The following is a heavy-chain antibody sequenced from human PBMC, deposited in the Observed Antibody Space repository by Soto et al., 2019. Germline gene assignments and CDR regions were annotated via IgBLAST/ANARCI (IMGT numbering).Heavy chain of an antibody. CDR3: AKVGYSSSSFGMDV. Sequence: EVQLLESGGGLVQPGGSLRLSCAASGFTFSSYAMSWVRQAPGKGLEGVSAISGSGGSTYNADSVKGRFTISRDNSKNTLYLQMNSLRAEDTAVYYCAKVGYSSSSFGMDVWGQGTTVTVSS. CDR1: GFTFSSYA. J-gene: IGHJ6*02. CDR2: ISGSGGST. V-gene: IGHV3-23*01. D-gene: IGHD6-13*01.